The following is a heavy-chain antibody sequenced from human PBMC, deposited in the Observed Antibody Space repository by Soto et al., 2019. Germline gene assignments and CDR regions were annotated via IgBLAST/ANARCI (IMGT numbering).Heavy chain of an antibody. CDR1: AYSISSGYY. CDR3: ASNFWSGFYTSHHPEATSYSYRIDV. Sequence: PSETLSLTCAVSAYSISSGYYWAWIRQPPGKGLEWIGSVYHSGSTYYNPPLKSRVTISVDTSKNQFSLQLRSLTAADTAVYYCASNFWSGFYTSHHPEATSYSYRIDVWGQGTKAPVYS. D-gene: IGHD3-3*01. CDR2: VYHSGST. V-gene: IGHV4-38-2*01. J-gene: IGHJ6*02.